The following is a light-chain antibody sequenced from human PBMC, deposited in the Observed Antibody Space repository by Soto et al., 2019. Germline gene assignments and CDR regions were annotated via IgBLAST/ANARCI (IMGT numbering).Light chain of an antibody. J-gene: IGKJ5*01. Sequence: AIQLTQSPSSLYASVGDRVTITFRASQAIRTALGWYQQKPGKVPKLLIYAASILQSGVPSRFSGSGSGTDFTLTISRLEPEDFAVYYCQQYGISPPITFGKGTRLEIK. V-gene: IGKV1-6*01. CDR2: AAS. CDR3: QQYGISPPIT. CDR1: QAIRTA.